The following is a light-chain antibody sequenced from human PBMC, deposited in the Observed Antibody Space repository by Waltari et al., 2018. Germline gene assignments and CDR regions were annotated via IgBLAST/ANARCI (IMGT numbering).Light chain of an antibody. CDR1: QSFNSN. J-gene: IGKJ2*01. Sequence: EVVMTQSPATLSVSPGERATVSCRASQSFNSNLAWYQKKQGQAPRLLIYGASTRATGTPDRFSGSGSGTEFTLSISSLQSEDFAIYYCQQYDKWPYTFGQGTKLEIK. CDR2: GAS. CDR3: QQYDKWPYT. V-gene: IGKV3-15*01.